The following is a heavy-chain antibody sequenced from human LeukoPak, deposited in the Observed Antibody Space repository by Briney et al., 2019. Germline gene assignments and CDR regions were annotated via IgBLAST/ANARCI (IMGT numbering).Heavy chain of an antibody. CDR1: GFIFSSYG. V-gene: IGHV3-9*01. CDR2: ISWNSGSI. D-gene: IGHD5-18*01. J-gene: IGHJ4*02. CDR3: AKDNGYSPRYFDY. Sequence: PGGSLRLSCAASGFIFSSYGMHWVRHAPGKGLEWVSGISWNSGSIGYADSVKGRFTISRDNAKNSLYLQMNSLRAEDTALYYCAKDNGYSPRYFDYWGQGTLVTVSS.